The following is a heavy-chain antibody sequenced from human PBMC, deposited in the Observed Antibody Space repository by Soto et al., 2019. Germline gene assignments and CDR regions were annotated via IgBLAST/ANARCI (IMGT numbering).Heavy chain of an antibody. CDR3: ARIGPGYSSSWLIDY. CDR1: GGSISSSSYY. Sequence: SETLSLTCTVSGGSISSSSYYWGWIRQPPGKGLEWIGSIYYSGSTYYNPSLKSRVTISVDTSKNQFSLKLSSVTAADTAVYYCARIGPGYSSSWLIDYWGQGTLVTVSS. V-gene: IGHV4-39*01. J-gene: IGHJ4*02. D-gene: IGHD6-13*01. CDR2: IYYSGST.